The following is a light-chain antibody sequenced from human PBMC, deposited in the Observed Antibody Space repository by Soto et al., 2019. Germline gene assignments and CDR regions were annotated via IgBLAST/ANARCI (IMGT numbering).Light chain of an antibody. V-gene: IGKV1-39*01. Sequence: DIDMTQAPSSLSASVGDRFTITCRAGQDVVNYLNWYQQKPGKAPRLLIYAASSLQSGVPSRFSGSGSGTEFTLTITSLQADDFATYYCQQYDKYWTFGQGTKVDI. J-gene: IGKJ1*01. CDR2: AAS. CDR3: QQYDKYWT. CDR1: QDVVNY.